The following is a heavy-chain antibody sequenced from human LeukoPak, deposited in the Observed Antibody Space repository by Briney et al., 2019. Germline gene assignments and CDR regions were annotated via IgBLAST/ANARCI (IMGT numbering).Heavy chain of an antibody. Sequence: SQTLSLTCTVSLGSISIGGYSSSWIRQHPGKGLEWIGYIYYTGSTKYNPSLKSRISISVDPSKNQFSLKLTSVTAADTAVYFCAQVTAGALHYGGQGTLVAVSS. D-gene: IGHD2-2*01. CDR2: IYYTGST. CDR3: AQVTAGALHY. J-gene: IGHJ4*02. V-gene: IGHV4-31*03. CDR1: LGSISIGGYS.